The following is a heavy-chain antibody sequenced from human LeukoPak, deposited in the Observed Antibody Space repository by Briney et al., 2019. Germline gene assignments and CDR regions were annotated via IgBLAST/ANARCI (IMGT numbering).Heavy chain of an antibody. Sequence: ASVKVSCKASGYTFTGYYIHWVRQAPGQGLEWMEWINPNSGGTNYAQKFQGRVTMTRDTSISTAYMELSRLRSDDTAVYYCASGPYYDILTGSRALGDWGQGTLVTVSS. CDR1: GYTFTGYY. V-gene: IGHV1-2*02. CDR3: ASGPYYDILTGSRALGD. J-gene: IGHJ4*02. D-gene: IGHD3-9*01. CDR2: INPNSGGT.